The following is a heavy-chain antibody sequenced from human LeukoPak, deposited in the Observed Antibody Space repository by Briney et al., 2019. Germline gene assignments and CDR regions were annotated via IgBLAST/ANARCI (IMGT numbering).Heavy chain of an antibody. J-gene: IGHJ3*02. CDR3: ARPNYGSGTEDAFDI. D-gene: IGHD3-10*01. CDR1: GGTFSSYA. CDR2: VIPIFGTA. Sequence: ASVKVSCKASGGTFSSYAISWGRQAPGQGLEWMGGVIPIFGTANYPQKFQGRVTINADESTSTAYLELSSLRSEDTAVYYCARPNYGSGTEDAFDIWGQGTMVTVSS. V-gene: IGHV1-69*13.